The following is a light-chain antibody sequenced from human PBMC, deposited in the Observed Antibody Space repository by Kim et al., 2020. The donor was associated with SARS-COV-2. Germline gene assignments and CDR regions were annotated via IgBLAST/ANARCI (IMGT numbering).Light chain of an antibody. CDR3: CSYAGSHIML. V-gene: IGLV2-11*01. CDR2: DVS. J-gene: IGLJ2*01. CDR1: SSDVGGYNF. Sequence: GQSVTISCTGTSSDVGGYNFVSCYRHYPGKAPKLIIYDVSKRPSGVPDRFSGSKSGNAASLTISGLQAGDEADYYCCSYAGSHIMLFGGGTQLTVL.